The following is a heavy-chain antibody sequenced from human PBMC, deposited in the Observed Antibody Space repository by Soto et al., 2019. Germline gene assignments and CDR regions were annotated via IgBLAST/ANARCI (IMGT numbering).Heavy chain of an antibody. CDR1: GGTFSSYA. V-gene: IGHV1-8*02. D-gene: IGHD1-26*01. CDR2: IIPNSGNT. J-gene: IGHJ5*02. Sequence: GASVKVSCKASGGTFSSYAISWVRQAPGQGLEWMGGIIPNSGNTGYAQKFQGRVTMTRNTSISTAYMELSSLRSEDTAVYYCAKNPGKEWELLPPNWFDPWGQGTLVTVSS. CDR3: AKNPGKEWELLPPNWFDP.